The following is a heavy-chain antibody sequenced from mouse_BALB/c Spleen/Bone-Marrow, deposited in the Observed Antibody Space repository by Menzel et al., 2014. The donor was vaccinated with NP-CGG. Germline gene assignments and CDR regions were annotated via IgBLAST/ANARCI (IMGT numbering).Heavy chain of an antibody. Sequence: VQAVESGAELVKPGASVKLSCKASGYTFTSYYMYWVKQRPGQGLEWIGEINPSNGGTNFNEKFKSKATLTVDKSSSTAYMQLSSLTSEDSAVYYCTRSRRAMDYWGQGTSVTVPS. CDR2: INPSNGGT. D-gene: IGHD2-12*01. CDR3: TRSRRAMDY. CDR1: GYTFTSYY. J-gene: IGHJ4*01. V-gene: IGHV1S81*02.